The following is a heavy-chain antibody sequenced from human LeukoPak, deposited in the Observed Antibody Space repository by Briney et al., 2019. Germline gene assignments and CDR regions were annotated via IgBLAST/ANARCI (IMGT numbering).Heavy chain of an antibody. CDR1: GFTFSSYS. D-gene: IGHD3-10*01. V-gene: IGHV3-21*01. CDR2: ISSSSSYI. CDR3: AREWDGGSGLRGYYYGMDV. Sequence: GGSLRLSCAASGFTFSSYSMNWVRQAPGKGLEWVSSISSSSSYIYYADSVKGRFTISRDNAKNSLYLQMNSLRAEDTAVYYCAREWDGGSGLRGYYYGMDVWGQGTTVTVSS. J-gene: IGHJ6*02.